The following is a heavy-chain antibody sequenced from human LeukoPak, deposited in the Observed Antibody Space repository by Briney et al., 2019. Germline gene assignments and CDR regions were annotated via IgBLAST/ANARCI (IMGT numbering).Heavy chain of an antibody. V-gene: IGHV3-30*03. CDR1: GFTFSSYS. Sequence: GGSLRLSCAASGFTFSSYSMNWVRQAPGKGLEWVAFISYDGGDKRYAESVKGRITISRDNSRKTLYLQMHSLGPEDTAIYYCARDLSERYSIDYCGQGTLVTVSS. CDR3: ARDLSERYSIDY. J-gene: IGHJ4*02. CDR2: ISYDGGDK. D-gene: IGHD1-14*01.